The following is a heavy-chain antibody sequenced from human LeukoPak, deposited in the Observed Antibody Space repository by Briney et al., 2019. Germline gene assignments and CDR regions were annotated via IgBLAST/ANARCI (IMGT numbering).Heavy chain of an antibody. J-gene: IGHJ6*03. CDR3: ARGEGITMVRGVIIKGKGNYYYMDV. V-gene: IGHV1-8*03. Sequence: GASVKVSCKASGYTFTSYDINWVRQATGQGLEWMGWMNPNSGNTGYAQKFQGRVTITRNTSISTAYMELSSLRSEDTAVYYCARGEGITMVRGVIIKGKGNYYYMDVWGKGTTVTVSS. CDR2: MNPNSGNT. D-gene: IGHD3-10*01. CDR1: GYTFTSYD.